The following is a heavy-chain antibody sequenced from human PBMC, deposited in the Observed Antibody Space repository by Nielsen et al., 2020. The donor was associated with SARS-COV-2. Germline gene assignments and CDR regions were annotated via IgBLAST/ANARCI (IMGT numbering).Heavy chain of an antibody. V-gene: IGHV2-70*04. CDR2: IDWEDDK. D-gene: IGHD3-10*01. J-gene: IGHJ4*02. CDR3: ESDPGGY. CDR1: GFSLDTPETR. Sequence: SGPTLVKPPQTLTLTCTFSGFSLDTPETRVSWIRQPPGKTLEWLARIDWEDDKFYSPSLKTRLTISKDTSKNQVVLTMTNVDPVDTATYYCESDPGGYWGQGTLVTVSS.